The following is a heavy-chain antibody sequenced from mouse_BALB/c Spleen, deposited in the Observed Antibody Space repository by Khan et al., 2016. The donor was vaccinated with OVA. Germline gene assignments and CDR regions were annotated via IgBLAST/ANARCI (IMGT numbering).Heavy chain of an antibody. D-gene: IGHD3-3*01. CDR2: ISTYYGHS. J-gene: IGHJ3*01. CDR1: GYTFTDYA. Sequence: VKLQQSGPELVRPGVSVKISCKGSGYTFTDYAMHWVKQSHAKSLEWIGVISTYYGHSDYNQKFKGKATLTVDKSSSTAYMALARLTSEDSAIYYCARGGRFAYWGQGTLVTVSA. V-gene: IGHV1S137*01. CDR3: ARGGRFAY.